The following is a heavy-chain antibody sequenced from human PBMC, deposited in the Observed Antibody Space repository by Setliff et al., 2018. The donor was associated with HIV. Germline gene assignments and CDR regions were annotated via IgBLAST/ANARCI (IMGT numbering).Heavy chain of an antibody. J-gene: IGHJ4*02. CDR2: INIDGGST. CDR1: GFIFTKYW. D-gene: IGHD3-16*01. CDR3: ARDRFRGGVGTGLAEY. V-gene: IGHV3-74*01. Sequence: GGSLRLSCAASGFIFTKYWMYWVRQPPGKGLVWVSRINIDGGSTNYADSVKGRFTISRDNAKNTLYLQMNGLSAEDTAVYYCARDRFRGGVGTGLAEYWGQGTVVTVSS.